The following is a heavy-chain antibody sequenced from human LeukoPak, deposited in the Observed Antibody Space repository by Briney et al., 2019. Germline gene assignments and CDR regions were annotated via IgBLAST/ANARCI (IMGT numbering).Heavy chain of an antibody. CDR2: IKSKADGGTA. Sequence: GGSLRLSCAASGFTFSNAWMSWVRQAPGKGLEWVGRIKSKADGGTADYAAPVKGRFTISRDDSKNTLYLQMNSFKTEDTAVYYCTTDYGYAWGSYRLGYWGQGTLVTVSS. V-gene: IGHV3-15*01. CDR3: TTDYGYAWGSYRLGY. CDR1: GFTFSNAW. J-gene: IGHJ4*02. D-gene: IGHD3-16*02.